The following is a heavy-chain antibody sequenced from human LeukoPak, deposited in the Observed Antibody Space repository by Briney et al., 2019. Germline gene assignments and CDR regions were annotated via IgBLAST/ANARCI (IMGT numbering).Heavy chain of an antibody. CDR3: ARDRDYPRDQFDF. D-gene: IGHD4-17*01. CDR1: GFTFTSYS. Sequence: GGSLRLSCAASGFTFTSYSMNWVRQAPGKGLEWVSSISSSSSYIYYAGSVRGRSTISRDDSKNTVYLQMESLRADDTAVYFCARDRDYPRDQFDFWGQGTLVTVSS. J-gene: IGHJ4*02. CDR2: ISSSSSYI. V-gene: IGHV3-21*04.